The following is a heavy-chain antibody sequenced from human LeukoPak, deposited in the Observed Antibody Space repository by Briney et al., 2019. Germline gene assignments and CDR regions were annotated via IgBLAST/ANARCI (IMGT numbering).Heavy chain of an antibody. Sequence: GGSLRLSCAASGFTFSSYAMHWVRQAPGKGLEWVAVISYDGSNKYYADSVKGRFTISRDNSKNTLYLQMNSLRAEDTAVYYCARDAMTTVINWFDPWGQGTLVTVSS. D-gene: IGHD4-17*01. J-gene: IGHJ5*02. V-gene: IGHV3-30-3*01. CDR1: GFTFSSYA. CDR3: ARDAMTTVINWFDP. CDR2: ISYDGSNK.